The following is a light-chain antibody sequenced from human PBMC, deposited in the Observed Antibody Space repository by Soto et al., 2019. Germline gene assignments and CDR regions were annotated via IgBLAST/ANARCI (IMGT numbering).Light chain of an antibody. CDR1: QSVGSS. CDR2: GIS. J-gene: IGKJ5*01. CDR3: QQHGQWPIT. Sequence: IVRTRPPTTLPVSPGERPTPPCRASQSVGSSLAWYQQKPGQAPRLLIYGISKRATDIPDRFSGSGSGTEFTLTISSLQPEDFATYYCQQHGQWPITFGQGTRLEIK. V-gene: IGKV3D-15*01.